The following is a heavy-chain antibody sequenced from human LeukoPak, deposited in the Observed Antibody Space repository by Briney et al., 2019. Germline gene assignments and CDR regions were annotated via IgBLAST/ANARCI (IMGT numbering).Heavy chain of an antibody. D-gene: IGHD5-18*01. CDR2: IYDSGST. J-gene: IGHJ4*02. V-gene: IGHV4-39*07. Sequence: PSETLSLTCTVSGASIGGSGYYWGWIRQPPGKGLEWIGNIYDSGSTYYNASLQSRVTISIDTSKNQFSLRLSSVTAADTAVYYCARGQKYTSGYTVTELGSRYFDYWGQGTLVTVSS. CDR1: GASIGGSGYY. CDR3: ARGQKYTSGYTVTELGSRYFDY.